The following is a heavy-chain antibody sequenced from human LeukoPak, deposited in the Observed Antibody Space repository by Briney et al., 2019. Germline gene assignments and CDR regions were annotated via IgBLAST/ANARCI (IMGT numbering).Heavy chain of an antibody. CDR3: ARDRYSIAVAGVDY. J-gene: IGHJ4*02. D-gene: IGHD6-19*01. V-gene: IGHV3-30-3*01. Sequence: GGSLRLSCAASGFTFSSYAIHWVRQAPGKGLEWVAVISYDGSNKYYADSVKGRFTISRDNSKNTLYLQMNSLRAEDTAVYYCARDRYSIAVAGVDYWGQGTLVTVSS. CDR2: ISYDGSNK. CDR1: GFTFSSYA.